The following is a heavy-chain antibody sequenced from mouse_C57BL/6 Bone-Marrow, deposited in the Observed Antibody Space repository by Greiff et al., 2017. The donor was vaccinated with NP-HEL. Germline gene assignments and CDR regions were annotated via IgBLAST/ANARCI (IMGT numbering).Heavy chain of an antibody. Sequence: VHVKQSGAELVKPGASVKLSCTASGFNIKDYYMHWVKQRTEQGLEWIGRIDPEDGETKYAPKFQGKATITADTSSNTAYLQLSSLTSEDTAVYYCARMWGSSGFHYAMDYWGQGTSVTVSS. J-gene: IGHJ4*01. V-gene: IGHV14-2*01. CDR1: GFNIKDYY. CDR2: IDPEDGET. CDR3: ARMWGSSGFHYAMDY. D-gene: IGHD3-2*02.